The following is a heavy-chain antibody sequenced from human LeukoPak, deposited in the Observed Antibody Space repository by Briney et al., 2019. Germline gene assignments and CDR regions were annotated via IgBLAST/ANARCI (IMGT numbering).Heavy chain of an antibody. CDR1: GGSISTHY. CDR2: IYCSGST. J-gene: IGHJ4*02. D-gene: IGHD3-10*01. Sequence: SETLSLTCSVAGGSISTHYGSWIRQPPGKGLEWIGYIYCSGSTNYNPSRKSRVTMSVDTSKNQFSLKVNSVTAADTAVYYCARDLLGRGGSFDYWGQGTLVTVSS. CDR3: ARDLLGRGGSFDY. V-gene: IGHV4-59*11.